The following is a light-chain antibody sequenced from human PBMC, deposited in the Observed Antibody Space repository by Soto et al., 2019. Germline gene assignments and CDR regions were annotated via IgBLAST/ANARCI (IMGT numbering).Light chain of an antibody. CDR2: DMS. CDR1: QSVSNY. CDR3: KQRGT. J-gene: IGKJ5*01. Sequence: VLTQSPATLALSPGEGATLSCRASQSVSNYLAWYQQKPGQATRLLIYDMSNRATGIPARFSGSGSGTDFTLTISSLEPEDFAVYYCKQRGTFGGGTRLEIK. V-gene: IGKV3-11*01.